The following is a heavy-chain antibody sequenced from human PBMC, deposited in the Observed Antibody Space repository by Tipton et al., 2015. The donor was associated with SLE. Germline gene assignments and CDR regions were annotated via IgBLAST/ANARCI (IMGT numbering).Heavy chain of an antibody. CDR2: INHSGST. CDR1: GYSISSAYY. D-gene: IGHD4-17*01. V-gene: IGHV4-38-2*02. J-gene: IGHJ1*01. Sequence: TLSLTCTVSGYSISSAYYWNWIRQPPGKGLEWIGEINHSGSTNYNPSLKSRVTISVDTSKNQFSLKLNSVTAADTAVYYCARGVSGTVGEDWGQGTLVTVSS. CDR3: ARGVSGTVGED.